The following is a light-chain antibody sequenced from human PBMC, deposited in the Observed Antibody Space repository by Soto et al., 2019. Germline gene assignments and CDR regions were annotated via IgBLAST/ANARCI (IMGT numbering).Light chain of an antibody. CDR3: CSYACSYTFI. CDR2: DVS. J-gene: IGLJ2*01. CDR1: SSDVDGYNY. V-gene: IGLV2-11*01. Sequence: QSALTQPRSVSGSPGQSVAISCTGTSSDVDGYNYVSWYQQHPGKAPKLIIYDVSERPSGVPDRFSGSKSGNTASLTISGLQAEDEANYYCCSYACSYTFIFGGGTQLTVL.